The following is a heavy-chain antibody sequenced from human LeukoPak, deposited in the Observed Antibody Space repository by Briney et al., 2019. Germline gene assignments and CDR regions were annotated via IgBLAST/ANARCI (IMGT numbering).Heavy chain of an antibody. CDR3: ARVHNWFDP. CDR1: GGSISSYS. J-gene: IGHJ5*02. CDR2: INHSGST. Sequence: SETLSLTCSVSGGSISSYSWSWIRQPPGKGLEWIGEINHSGSTNYNPSLKSRVTISVDTSKNQFSLKLSSVTAADTAVYYCARVHNWFDPWGQGTLVTVSS. V-gene: IGHV4-34*01.